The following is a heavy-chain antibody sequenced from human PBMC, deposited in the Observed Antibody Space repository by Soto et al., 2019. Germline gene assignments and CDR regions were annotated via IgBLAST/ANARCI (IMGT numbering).Heavy chain of an antibody. J-gene: IGHJ4*02. D-gene: IGHD4-4*01. V-gene: IGHV4-39*01. CDR1: YGSISVCNVF. Sequence: PSETLSLTCTASYGSISVCNVFWGWVRQPPGKGLEWIGNIDYSGTAYFNPSLGTRVTFPVDTSKNQFSLTLYSVTAADTAVYYCARTTGRHLDFWGQGILVTVSS. CDR2: IDYSGTA. CDR3: ARTTGRHLDF.